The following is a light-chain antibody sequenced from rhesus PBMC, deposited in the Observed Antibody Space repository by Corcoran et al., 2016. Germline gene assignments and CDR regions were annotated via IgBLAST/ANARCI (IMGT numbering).Light chain of an antibody. Sequence: DIQMTQSPSSLSASVGDRVTITCRASENVNNYLNWYQQQPGKAPKLLIYKASTLQSGVPSRFSGSGSGTDYTFTISSLQPEDVATYYWQHGYGTPLTFGGGTKVELK. CDR1: ENVNNY. V-gene: IGKV1-74*01. CDR2: KAS. J-gene: IGKJ4*01. CDR3: QHGYGTPLT.